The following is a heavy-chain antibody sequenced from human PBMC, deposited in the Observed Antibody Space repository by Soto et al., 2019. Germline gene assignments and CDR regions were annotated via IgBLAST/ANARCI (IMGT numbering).Heavy chain of an antibody. V-gene: IGHV3-21*01. CDR2: ISSSSSYI. CDR1: GFTFSSYS. J-gene: IGHJ6*02. CDR3: ARGPPLWFETWDYYYGMDV. Sequence: EVHLVESGGGLVQPGGSLRLSCAASGFTFSSYSMNWVRQAPGKGLEWVSSISSSSSYIYYADSVKGRFTISRDNAKNSLYLQMNSLRAEDTAVYYCARGPPLWFETWDYYYGMDVWGQGTTVTVSS. D-gene: IGHD3-10*01.